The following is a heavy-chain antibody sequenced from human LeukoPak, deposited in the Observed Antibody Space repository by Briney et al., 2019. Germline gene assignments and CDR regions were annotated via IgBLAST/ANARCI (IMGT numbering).Heavy chain of an antibody. D-gene: IGHD6-13*01. CDR1: GFTFDDYA. Sequence: GRSLRLSCAASGFTFDDYAMHWVRQAPGKGLEWVSGISWNSGSIGYADSVKGRFTISRDNAKNSLYLQMNSLRAEDTALYYCARDYSSPGNFDYWGQGTLVTVSS. J-gene: IGHJ4*02. CDR2: ISWNSGSI. CDR3: ARDYSSPGNFDY. V-gene: IGHV3-9*01.